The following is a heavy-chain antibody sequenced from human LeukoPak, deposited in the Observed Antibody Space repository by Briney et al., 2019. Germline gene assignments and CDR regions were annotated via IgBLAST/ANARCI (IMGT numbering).Heavy chain of an antibody. CDR1: GFTFIDYY. J-gene: IGHJ6*02. D-gene: IGHD4-11*01. V-gene: IGHV3-11*01. Sequence: GSLRLSCAASGFTFIDYYMSWIRQAPGKGLEWVSYISSSGSTIYYADSVKGRFTISRDNAKNSLYLQMNSLRAEDTAVYYCASATVFPYYYGMDVWGQGTTVTVSS. CDR2: ISSSGSTI. CDR3: ASATVFPYYYGMDV.